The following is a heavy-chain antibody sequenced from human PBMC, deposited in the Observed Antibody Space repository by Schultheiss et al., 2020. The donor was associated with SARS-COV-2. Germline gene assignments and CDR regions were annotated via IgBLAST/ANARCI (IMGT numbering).Heavy chain of an antibody. CDR3: ARDGAGTTGGMDV. J-gene: IGHJ6*02. Sequence: GGSLRLSCAASGFTFGSYGLHWVRQAPGKGLEWVAVISYDGSNKYYADSVKGRFTISRDNSKNTLYLQMNSLRAEDTAVYYCARDGAGTTGGMDVWGQGTTVTVSS. CDR1: GFTFGSYG. CDR2: ISYDGSNK. V-gene: IGHV3-30*03. D-gene: IGHD1/OR15-1a*01.